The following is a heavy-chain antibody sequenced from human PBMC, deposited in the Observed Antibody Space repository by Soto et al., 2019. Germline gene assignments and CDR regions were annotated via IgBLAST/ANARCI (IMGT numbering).Heavy chain of an antibody. CDR2: IYYSGKT. CDR3: ARDFHYDYVLGAKGLDP. J-gene: IGHJ5*02. CDR1: GGSINSGGYY. D-gene: IGHD3-16*01. Sequence: LSLTCTVSGGSINSGGYYWTWIRQNPGKGLEWIGYIYYSGKTYYNASLKSRLTISIDTSKNQLSLKLSSVTAADTAVYYCARDFHYDYVLGAKGLDPWGQGTLVTVSS. V-gene: IGHV4-31*03.